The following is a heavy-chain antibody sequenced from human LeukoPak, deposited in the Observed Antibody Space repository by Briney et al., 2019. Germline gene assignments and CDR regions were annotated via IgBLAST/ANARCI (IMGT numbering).Heavy chain of an antibody. CDR2: INPSGGST. V-gene: IGHV1-46*01. J-gene: IGHJ4*02. CDR3: ALLGGNPFDY. D-gene: IGHD1-14*01. CDR1: GYTFTGYY. Sequence: ASVKVSCKASGYTFTGYYMHWVRQAPGQGLEWMGIINPSGGSTSYAQKFQGRVTMTRDTSTSTFYMELSSLRSEDTAVYYCALLGGNPFDYWGQGTLVTVSS.